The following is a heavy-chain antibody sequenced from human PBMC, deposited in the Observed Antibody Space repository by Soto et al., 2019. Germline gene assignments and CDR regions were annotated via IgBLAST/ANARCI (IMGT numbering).Heavy chain of an antibody. CDR1: GYTFTSYG. J-gene: IGHJ6*03. CDR2: ISAYNGNT. D-gene: IGHD2-15*01. V-gene: IGHV1-18*01. CDR3: ARDRVPWRPYVLHPMDA. Sequence: ASVKVSCKASGYTFTSYGISWVRQAPGQGLEWMGWISAYNGNTNYAQKLQGRVTMTTDTSTSTAYMELRSLRSDDTAVYYCARDRVPWRPYVLHPMDAWGKGTTVTVSS.